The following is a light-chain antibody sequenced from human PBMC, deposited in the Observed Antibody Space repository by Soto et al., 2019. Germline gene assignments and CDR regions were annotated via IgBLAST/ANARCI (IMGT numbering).Light chain of an antibody. CDR2: AAS. CDR1: QGIRSA. J-gene: IGKJ1*01. CDR3: QKYNSAPQT. Sequence: AIQLTQSPSSLSASVGDRVTITCRASQGIRSALGWYQQKPGKVPKLLIYAASTLQSGVPSRFSGSGFGTDFTLTISSLQPEDFATYYCQKYNSAPQTFGQGTKVEIK. V-gene: IGKV1-6*01.